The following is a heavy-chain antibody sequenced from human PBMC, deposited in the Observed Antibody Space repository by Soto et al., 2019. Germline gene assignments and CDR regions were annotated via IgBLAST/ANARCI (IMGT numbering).Heavy chain of an antibody. CDR3: ARDLWGYCGTDCYPLDV. CDR2: MYNTGST. CDR1: GGSISGYY. V-gene: IGHV4-59*01. Sequence: SETLSLTCTVSGGSISGYYWSWIRQPPGKGLEWIGYMYNTGSTVYNPPFKSRVTIPVDTSKNQFSLKPNSVTAADTAVYYCARDLWGYCGTDCYPLDVWGQGTTGT. J-gene: IGHJ6*02. D-gene: IGHD2-21*02.